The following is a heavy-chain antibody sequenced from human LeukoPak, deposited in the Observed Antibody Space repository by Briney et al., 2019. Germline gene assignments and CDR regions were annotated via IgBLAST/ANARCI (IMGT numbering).Heavy chain of an antibody. D-gene: IGHD3-10*01. J-gene: IGHJ4*02. V-gene: IGHV4-34*01. CDR1: GGSFSGYY. CDR2: INHSGGT. CDR3: ARYLGATQASYYFDY. Sequence: PSETLSLTCAVYGGSFSGYYWSRIRQPPGKGLEWIGEINHSGGTNYNPSLKSRVTISVDTSKNQFSLKLSSVTAADTAVYYCARYLGATQASYYFDYWGQGTLVTVSS.